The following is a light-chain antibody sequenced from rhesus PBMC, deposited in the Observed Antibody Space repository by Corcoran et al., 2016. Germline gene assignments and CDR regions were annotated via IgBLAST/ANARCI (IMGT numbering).Light chain of an antibody. CDR3: LQAYSTPYS. Sequence: DIQMTQSPSSLSASVGDRVTITCRASQGISDYLNWYQQKPGKAPRRLIYAASSLESGVPSRFSGSGSWTDFTLTISSLQPEEFAAYYGLQAYSTPYSFGQGTKVEIK. V-gene: IGKV1-36*02. CDR1: QGISDY. CDR2: AAS. J-gene: IGKJ2*01.